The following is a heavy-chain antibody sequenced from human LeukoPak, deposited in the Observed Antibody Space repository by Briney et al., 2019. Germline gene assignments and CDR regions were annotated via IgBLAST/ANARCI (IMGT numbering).Heavy chain of an antibody. CDR1: GFTLSSYW. CDR2: INSDGSST. V-gene: IGHV3-74*01. CDR3: ARETLINVDAFDI. D-gene: IGHD3-16*01. J-gene: IGHJ3*02. Sequence: GGSLRLSCAASGFTLSSYWMHWVRQAPGKGLVWVSRINSDGSSTGYADSVKGRFTISRDNAKNTLYLQMNSLGAEDTALYCCARETLINVDAFDIWGQGTMVTVSS.